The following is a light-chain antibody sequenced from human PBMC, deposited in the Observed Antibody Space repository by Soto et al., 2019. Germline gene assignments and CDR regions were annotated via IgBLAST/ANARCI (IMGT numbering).Light chain of an antibody. CDR3: QQYSNWPSWT. Sequence: EIVMTQSPATLSVSPGERVTLSCRASQSVSSDLAWYHHKPGQAPRLLIYGASTRATGIPARFSGSGFGTEFTLTISSLQSEDFAVYYCQQYSNWPSWTFGQGTKVEIK. V-gene: IGKV3-15*01. CDR2: GAS. J-gene: IGKJ1*01. CDR1: QSVSSD.